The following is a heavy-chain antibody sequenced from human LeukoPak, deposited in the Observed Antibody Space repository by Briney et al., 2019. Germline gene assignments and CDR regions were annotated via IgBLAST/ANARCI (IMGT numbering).Heavy chain of an antibody. V-gene: IGHV1-2*02. CDR3: AREESDYPDY. J-gene: IGHJ4*02. D-gene: IGHD4-17*01. CDR1: GYTFTGYY. Sequence: ASVKVSCKASGYTFTGYYMHWVRQAPGQGLEWMGWINPNSGGTNYAQKFQGRVTMTTDTSTSTAYMELRSLRSDDTAVYYCAREESDYPDYWGQGTLVTVSS. CDR2: INPNSGGT.